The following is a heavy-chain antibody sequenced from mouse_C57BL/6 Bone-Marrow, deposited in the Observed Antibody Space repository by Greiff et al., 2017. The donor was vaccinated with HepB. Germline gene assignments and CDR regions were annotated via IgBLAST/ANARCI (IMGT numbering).Heavy chain of an antibody. CDR1: GYTFTDYY. D-gene: IGHD2-1*01. Sequence: VQLKQSGPELVKPGASVKISCKASGYTFTDYYMNWVKQSHGKSLEWIGDINPNNGGTSYNQKFKGKATLTVDKSSSTAYMELRSLTSEDSAVYYCARRGNGNYVDWFAYWGQGTLVTVSA. V-gene: IGHV1-26*01. J-gene: IGHJ3*01. CDR3: ARRGNGNYVDWFAY. CDR2: INPNNGGT.